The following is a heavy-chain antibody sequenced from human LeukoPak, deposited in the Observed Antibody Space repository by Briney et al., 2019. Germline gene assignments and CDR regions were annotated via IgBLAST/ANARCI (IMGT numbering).Heavy chain of an antibody. CDR3: ARTYYDFWSGYYSHEGNPFDY. CDR2: ISSSSSTI. D-gene: IGHD3-3*01. V-gene: IGHV3-48*01. CDR1: GFTFSSYS. J-gene: IGHJ4*02. Sequence: PGGSLRLSCAASGFTFSSYSMNWVRQAPGKGLEWVSDISSSSSTIYYADSVKGRFTISRDNAKNSLYLGMNSLRAEDTAVYYCARTYYDFWSGYYSHEGNPFDYWGQGTLVTVSS.